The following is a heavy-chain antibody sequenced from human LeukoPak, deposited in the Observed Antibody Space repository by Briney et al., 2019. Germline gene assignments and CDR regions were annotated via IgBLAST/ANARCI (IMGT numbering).Heavy chain of an antibody. Sequence: ASVKVSCKASGYTFTSYDINWVRQAPGQRLEWMGWINAGNGNTKYSQKFQGRVTITRDTSASTAYMELSSLRSEDTAVYYCARSGTGDGLDYWGQGTLVTVSS. J-gene: IGHJ4*02. CDR3: ARSGTGDGLDY. CDR2: INAGNGNT. CDR1: GYTFTSYD. V-gene: IGHV1-3*01. D-gene: IGHD7-27*01.